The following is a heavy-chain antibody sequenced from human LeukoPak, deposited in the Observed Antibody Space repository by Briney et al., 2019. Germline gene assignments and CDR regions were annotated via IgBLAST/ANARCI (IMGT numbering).Heavy chain of an antibody. CDR1: GFTFSSYA. V-gene: IGHV3-23*01. Sequence: GGSLRLSCAASGFTFSSYAMSWVRQAPGKGLEWVSAISGSGGSTYYADSVKGRFTISRDNAKNSLYLQMNSLTAEDTAVYYCARDPGIAVAGTIDAFDIWGQGTLVTVSS. CDR3: ARDPGIAVAGTIDAFDI. CDR2: ISGSGGST. J-gene: IGHJ3*02. D-gene: IGHD6-19*01.